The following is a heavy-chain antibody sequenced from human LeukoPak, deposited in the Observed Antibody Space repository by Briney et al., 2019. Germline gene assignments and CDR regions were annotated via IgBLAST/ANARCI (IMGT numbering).Heavy chain of an antibody. J-gene: IGHJ4*02. D-gene: IGHD2-21*02. CDR2: VDPEDGET. V-gene: IGHV1-69-2*01. CDR3: ARAGVYCGGDCYTDY. Sequence: ASVKVSCTVSGYTFTDYYMHWVQQAPGKGLEWMGLVDPEDGETIYAEKFQGRVTITADTSTDTAYMELSSLRSEDTAVYYCARAGVYCGGDCYTDYWGQGTLVTVSS. CDR1: GYTFTDYY.